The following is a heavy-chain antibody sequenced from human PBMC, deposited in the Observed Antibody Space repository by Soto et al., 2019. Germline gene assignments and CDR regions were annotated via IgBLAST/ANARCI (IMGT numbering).Heavy chain of an antibody. D-gene: IGHD2-2*01. CDR1: GGTFSNYT. J-gene: IGHJ4*02. Sequence: QVQLVQSGAEVKQPGSSVKVSCTASGGTFSNYTISWVRQAPGQGREWMGRIIPILAITNYAQKFQGRVTITADKSTSTAYMELSSLRSEYTAVYYCASAPDCSSTNCSPFYIDYWGQGTLVTVSS. CDR2: IIPILAIT. V-gene: IGHV1-69*02. CDR3: ASAPDCSSTNCSPFYIDY.